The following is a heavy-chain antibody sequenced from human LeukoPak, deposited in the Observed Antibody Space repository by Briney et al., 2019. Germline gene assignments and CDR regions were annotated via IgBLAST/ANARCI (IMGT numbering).Heavy chain of an antibody. CDR1: GFIFRSYS. D-gene: IGHD6-19*01. CDR2: ISYDGSNK. Sequence: PGGSLRLSCAASGFIFRSYSMHWVRQAPGKGLEWVAVISYDGSNKYYADSVKGRFTISRDNSKNTLYLQMNSLRAEDTAVYYCARDYVPYSSGWHTFGDYWGQGTLVTVSS. CDR3: ARDYVPYSSGWHTFGDY. V-gene: IGHV3-30-3*01. J-gene: IGHJ4*02.